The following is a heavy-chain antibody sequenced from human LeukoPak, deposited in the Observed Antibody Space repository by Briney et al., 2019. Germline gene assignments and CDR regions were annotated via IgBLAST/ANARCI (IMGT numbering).Heavy chain of an antibody. CDR3: ARDTAVAGGWFDP. J-gene: IGHJ5*02. V-gene: IGHV3-21*01. CDR2: ISSSSSYI. D-gene: IGHD6-19*01. CDR1: GFTFSSYS. Sequence: PGGSLRLSCAASGFTFSSYSMNWVRQAPGKGLEWVSSISSSSSYIYYADSVKGRFTISRDNAKNSLYLQMNSLRAEDTAVYYCARDTAVAGGWFDPWGQGTLVTVSS.